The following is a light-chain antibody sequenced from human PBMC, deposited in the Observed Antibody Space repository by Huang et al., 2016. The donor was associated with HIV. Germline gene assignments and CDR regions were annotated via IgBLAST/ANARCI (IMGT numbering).Light chain of an antibody. CDR3: QQYGSSPWT. V-gene: IGKV3-20*01. CDR1: QSVSSSY. Sequence: EIVLTQSPGTLSLSPGERATLSCRASQSVSSSYLAWDQQKPGQAPRLLIYGPSSRAIGLPAQFSGSGSGTDSTLTISRLGPEDCAVYYCQQYGSSPWTFGQGTKVEIK. J-gene: IGKJ1*01. CDR2: GPS.